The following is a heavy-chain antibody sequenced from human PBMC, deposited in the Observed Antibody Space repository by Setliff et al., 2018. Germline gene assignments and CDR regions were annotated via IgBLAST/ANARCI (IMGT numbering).Heavy chain of an antibody. J-gene: IGHJ5*02. CDR1: GFTFSTFA. D-gene: IGHD2-8*01. V-gene: IGHV3-33*01. CDR3: ATHCTNDVCYKAWFDP. Sequence: GESLKISCEATGFTFSTFAIHWVRQAPGKGLEWLALIWFDGSNEYYEDSVKGRFTISRDNSKNMAYLEMNRLRAEDTAVYYCATHCTNDVCYKAWFDPWGQGTLVTVSS. CDR2: IWFDGSNE.